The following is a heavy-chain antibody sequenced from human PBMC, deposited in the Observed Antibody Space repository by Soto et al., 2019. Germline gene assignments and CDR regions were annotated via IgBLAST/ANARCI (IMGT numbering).Heavy chain of an antibody. CDR1: GGAISSGGYY. Sequence: QVQLQETGPGLVKPSQTLSLTCTVSGGAISSGGYYWSWIRQHPGKGLEWIGYIYYSGSTYYNPSLKSRVTISVDTSKNQFSLKLSSVTAADTAVYYCARGRTSSPTPGDYWGQGTLVTVSS. V-gene: IGHV4-31*03. D-gene: IGHD2-2*01. J-gene: IGHJ4*02. CDR2: IYYSGST. CDR3: ARGRTSSPTPGDY.